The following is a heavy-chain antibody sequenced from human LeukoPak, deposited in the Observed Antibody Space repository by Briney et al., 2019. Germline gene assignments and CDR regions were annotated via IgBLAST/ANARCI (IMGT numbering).Heavy chain of an antibody. V-gene: IGHV4-34*01. Sequence: KPSETLSLTCAVYGGSFSGYYWSWIRQPPGKGLEWIGEINHSGSTNYNPSLKSRVTISVDTSKNQFSLKLSSVTAADTAVYYCARKGGEYYDFWSGYLKARWFDPWGQGTLVTVSS. J-gene: IGHJ5*02. CDR1: GGSFSGYY. CDR2: INHSGST. CDR3: ARKGGEYYDFWSGYLKARWFDP. D-gene: IGHD3-3*01.